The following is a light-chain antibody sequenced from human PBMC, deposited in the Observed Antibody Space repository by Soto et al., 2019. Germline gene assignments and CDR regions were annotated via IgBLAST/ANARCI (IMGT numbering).Light chain of an antibody. V-gene: IGLV2-18*01. CDR3: GLFASSSTYV. J-gene: IGLJ1*01. Sequence: QSALTQPPSVSGSPGQSVTISCTGTSSDVGSYNRVSWYQQPPGIAPKLMIYEVTNRPSGVPDRFSGSKSGNTASLTISGLQAEDEADYYCGLFASSSTYVFGTGTKLTVL. CDR2: EVT. CDR1: SSDVGSYNR.